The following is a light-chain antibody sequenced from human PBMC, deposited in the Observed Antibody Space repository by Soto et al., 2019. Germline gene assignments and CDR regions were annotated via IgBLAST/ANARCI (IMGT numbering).Light chain of an antibody. CDR2: GAS. V-gene: IGKV3-20*01. CDR3: QQSCSTPRT. J-gene: IGKJ1*01. Sequence: ETVMTQSPATLSVSPGERATLSCWASQSVSSKLAWYQQKPGQAPKLLIYGASSMHSGIPDRFSGSGSGTDFTLTISRLEPEDFAVYYCQQSCSTPRTFGQGTKVDIK. CDR1: QSVSSK.